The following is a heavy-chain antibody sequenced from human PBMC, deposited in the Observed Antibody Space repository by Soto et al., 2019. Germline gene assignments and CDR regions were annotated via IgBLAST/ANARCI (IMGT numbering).Heavy chain of an antibody. CDR2: ISSRFSII. Sequence: GGSLRLSCAASGFTFSDYSMNWVRQAPGKGLEWISYISSRFSIISYAASVKGRFTVSSDNVKNSLYLQMSSLRAEDTAVYYCVRDHDYSFDWWGQGTLVTVSS. J-gene: IGHJ4*02. CDR3: VRDHDYSFDW. CDR1: GFTFSDYS. V-gene: IGHV3-48*01. D-gene: IGHD4-4*01.